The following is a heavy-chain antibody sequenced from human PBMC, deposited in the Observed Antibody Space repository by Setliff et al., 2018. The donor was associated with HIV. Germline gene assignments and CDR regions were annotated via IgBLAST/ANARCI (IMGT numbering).Heavy chain of an antibody. Sequence: GGSLRLSCAASGFTFDDYAMHWVRQAPGKGLEWVSGISWNSGRLDYADSVKGRFTISRDNAKNSLYLQMNSLRAEDTALYYCAKARYYYGSGSYSAYFDYWGQGTLVTVSS. CDR1: GFTFDDYA. J-gene: IGHJ4*02. D-gene: IGHD3-10*01. CDR3: AKARYYYGSGSYSAYFDY. CDR2: ISWNSGRL. V-gene: IGHV3-9*01.